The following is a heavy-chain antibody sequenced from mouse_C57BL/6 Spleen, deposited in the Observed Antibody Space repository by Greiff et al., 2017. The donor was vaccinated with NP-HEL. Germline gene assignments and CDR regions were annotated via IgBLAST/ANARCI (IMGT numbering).Heavy chain of an antibody. J-gene: IGHJ3*01. CDR2: IDPSDSET. CDR1: GYTFTSYW. V-gene: IGHV1-52*01. CDR3: AREGGWSPFAY. D-gene: IGHD2-3*01. Sequence: QVQLKQPGAELVRPGSSVKLSCKASGYTFTSYWMHWVKQRPIQGLEWIGNIDPSDSETHYNQKFKDKATLTVDKSSSTAYMQLSSLTSEDSAVYYCAREGGWSPFAYWGQGTLVTVSA.